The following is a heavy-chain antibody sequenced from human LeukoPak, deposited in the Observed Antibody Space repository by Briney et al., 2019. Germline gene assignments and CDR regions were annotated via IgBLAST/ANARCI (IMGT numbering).Heavy chain of an antibody. V-gene: IGHV1-2*06. D-gene: IGHD6-19*01. Sequence: ASVKVSCKAPGYTFTGPYMHCVPQGLGQGLEWMGHLNPNSGGTNYAQKFQGRVSMTGDTSISTSYMELSRLSSDDTAVYYCARVGSSGWDTFEQSPTWGQGTLVTVSS. CDR2: LNPNSGGT. J-gene: IGHJ5*02. CDR3: ARVGSSGWDTFEQSPT. CDR1: GYTFTGPY.